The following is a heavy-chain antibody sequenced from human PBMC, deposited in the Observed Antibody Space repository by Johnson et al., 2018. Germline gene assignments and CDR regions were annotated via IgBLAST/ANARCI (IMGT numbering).Heavy chain of an antibody. J-gene: IGHJ6*03. D-gene: IGHD2-15*01. CDR1: GGSISSYY. CDR3: GGSYYYDMDV. CDR2: IYYSGST. Sequence: QVQLQESGPGLVKXSETXSLXCTVSGGSISSYYWSWIRQPPGKGLEWIGYIYYSGSTNYHPSLKSRVTISVDTSKNQFSLNLSSVTAADTAVYYCGGSYYYDMDVWGKGTTVTVSS. V-gene: IGHV4-59*01.